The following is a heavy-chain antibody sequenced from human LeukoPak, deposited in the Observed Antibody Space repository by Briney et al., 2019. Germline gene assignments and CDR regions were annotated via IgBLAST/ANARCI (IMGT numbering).Heavy chain of an antibody. CDR1: GFTLSNYA. J-gene: IGHJ4*02. CDR2: MSGTGGST. V-gene: IGHV3-23*01. Sequence: GGSLRLSCAASGFTLSNYAMSWVRQAPGKGLEWVSAMSGTGGSTYYADSVKGRFTISRDDSKNTLYLQMNSLRAEDTAVYYCAKYCSSTTCYEGFIWGQGTLVTVSS. CDR3: AKYCSSTTCYEGFI. D-gene: IGHD2-2*01.